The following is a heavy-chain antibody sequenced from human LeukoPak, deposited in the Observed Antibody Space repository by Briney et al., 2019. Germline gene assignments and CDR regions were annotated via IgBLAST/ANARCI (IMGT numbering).Heavy chain of an antibody. CDR2: ISAYNGNT. CDR3: ARDQTYYDFWSGRPTPADY. CDR1: GYTFTSYG. V-gene: IGHV1-18*01. J-gene: IGHJ4*02. Sequence: ASVKVSCKASGYTFTSYGISWVRQAPGQGLEWMGWISAYNGNTNYAQKLQGRVTMTTDTSASTAYMELRSLRSDDTAVYYCARDQTYYDFWSGRPTPADYWGRGTLVTVSS. D-gene: IGHD3-3*01.